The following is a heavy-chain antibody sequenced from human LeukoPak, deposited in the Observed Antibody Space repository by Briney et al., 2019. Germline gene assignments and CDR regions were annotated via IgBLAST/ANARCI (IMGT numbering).Heavy chain of an antibody. CDR2: IYYSRST. CDR1: GGSFSSSSYY. V-gene: IGHV4-39*01. J-gene: IGHJ3*02. Sequence: SETLSITCTVSGGSFSSSSYYWGWIRQPPGKGLEWIGSIYYSRSTYYNASLKSRVTISVDMSKNQFSLKLSSVTAADTAVYYCARRGATEDAFDIWGQGTMVTVSS. D-gene: IGHD5-12*01. CDR3: ARRGATEDAFDI.